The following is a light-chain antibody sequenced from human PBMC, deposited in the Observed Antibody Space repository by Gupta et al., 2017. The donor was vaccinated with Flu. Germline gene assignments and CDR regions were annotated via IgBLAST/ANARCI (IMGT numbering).Light chain of an antibody. CDR1: KWGGRY. J-gene: IGLJ1*01. CDR2: QES. Sequence: SPGQTASINCSGDKWGGRYACWYQQKPGQSPVLVIYQESKRPSGIPERFSGSNSGSTATLTISGTQAMDEADYYCQTWARSTWVFGTGTQVTVL. CDR3: QTWARSTWV. V-gene: IGLV3-1*01.